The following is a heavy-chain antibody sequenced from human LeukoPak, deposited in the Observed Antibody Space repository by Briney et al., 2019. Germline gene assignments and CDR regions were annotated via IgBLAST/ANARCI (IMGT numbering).Heavy chain of an antibody. D-gene: IGHD6-13*01. Sequence: GGSLRLSCAASGFTFSDTWMHWVRQAPGKGLVWVSRIRSDGSDTRYAESVKGRFTISRDNAKNTLYLQMNSLRAEDTAVYYCARGSYSSSWYFYYYYYYMDVWGKGTTVTVSS. CDR2: IRSDGSDT. CDR3: ARGSYSSSWYFYYYYYYMDV. J-gene: IGHJ6*03. V-gene: IGHV3-74*01. CDR1: GFTFSDTW.